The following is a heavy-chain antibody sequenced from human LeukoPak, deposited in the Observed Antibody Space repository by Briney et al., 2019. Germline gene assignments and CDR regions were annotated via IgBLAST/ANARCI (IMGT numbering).Heavy chain of an antibody. CDR1: GFTFDDYA. V-gene: IGHV3-20*04. CDR2: INWNGGGI. CDR3: AGAALGYCSSTSCSGDAFDI. Sequence: GGSLRLSCTASGFTFDDYAMTWVRQGPGKGLEWVCGINWNGGGIHYAGSVKGRFTISRDNAKNSLYLQMDSLRAEDTAVYYCAGAALGYCSSTSCSGDAFDIWGQGTMVTVSS. D-gene: IGHD2-2*01. J-gene: IGHJ3*02.